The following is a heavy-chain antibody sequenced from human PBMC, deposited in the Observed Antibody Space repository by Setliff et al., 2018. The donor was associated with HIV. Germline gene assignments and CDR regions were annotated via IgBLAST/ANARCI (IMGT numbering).Heavy chain of an antibody. D-gene: IGHD6-13*01. V-gene: IGHV1-8*01. J-gene: IGHJ6*02. Sequence: RASVKVSCKPSGSTFSTYDINWVRQATGQGLEWMGWMNPNRGNTGYAQKFQGRVTMTRNTSISTAYMELSSLRSDDTAVYYCASSWSRIRYYGMDVWGQGTTVTVSS. CDR1: GSTFSTYD. CDR2: MNPNRGNT. CDR3: ASSWSRIRYYGMDV.